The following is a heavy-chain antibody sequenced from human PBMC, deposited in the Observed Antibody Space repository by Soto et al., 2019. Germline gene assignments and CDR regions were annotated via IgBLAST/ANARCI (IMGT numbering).Heavy chain of an antibody. CDR3: ARHNYYYYYYMDV. CDR2: IYYSGST. CDR1: GGSISSYY. Sequence: SETLSLTCTVSGGSISSYYWSWIRQPPGKGLEWIGYIYYSGSTNYNPSLKSRVTISVDTSKNQFSLKLSSVTAADTAVYYCARHNYYYYYYMDVWGKGTTVTVSS. J-gene: IGHJ6*03. V-gene: IGHV4-59*08.